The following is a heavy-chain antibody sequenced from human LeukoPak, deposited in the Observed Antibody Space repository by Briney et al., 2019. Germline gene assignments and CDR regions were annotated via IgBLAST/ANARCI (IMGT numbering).Heavy chain of an antibody. CDR3: ARGQATRYVLLWFGEHDY. CDR2: MNPNSGNT. Sequence: GASVKVSCKASGYTSTSYDINWVRQATGQGLEWMGWMNPNSGNTGYAQKFQGRVTMTRNTSISTAYMELSSLRSEDTAVYYCARGQATRYVLLWFGEHDYWGQGTLVTVSS. CDR1: GYTSTSYD. V-gene: IGHV1-8*01. J-gene: IGHJ4*02. D-gene: IGHD3-10*01.